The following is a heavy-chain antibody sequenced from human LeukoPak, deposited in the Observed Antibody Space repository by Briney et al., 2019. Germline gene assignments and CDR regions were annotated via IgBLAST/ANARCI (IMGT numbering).Heavy chain of an antibody. D-gene: IGHD6-13*01. CDR1: GGSFSGYY. V-gene: IGHV4-34*01. J-gene: IGHJ4*02. CDR3: ACIAAAGTGDY. CDR2: INHSGST. Sequence: SETLSLTCAVYGGSFSGYYWSWIRQPPGKGLEWIGEINHSGSTNYNPSLKSRVTISVDTSKNQFSLKLSSVTAADTAVYYCACIAAAGTGDYWGQGTLVTVSS.